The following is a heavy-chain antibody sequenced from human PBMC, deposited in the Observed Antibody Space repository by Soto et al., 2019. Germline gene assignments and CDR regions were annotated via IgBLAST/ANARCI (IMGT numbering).Heavy chain of an antibody. D-gene: IGHD6-13*01. CDR2: IIPILGIA. Sequence: QVQLVQSGAEVKKPGSSVKVSCKASGGTFSSYTISWVRQAPGQGLEWMGRIIPILGIANYAQKFQGRVTITADKSTSTAYMELSSLRYEETAVYYCASRHSGGSSWYYYYYYMDVWGKGTTVTVSS. CDR3: ASRHSGGSSWYYYYYYMDV. V-gene: IGHV1-69*02. J-gene: IGHJ6*03. CDR1: GGTFSSYT.